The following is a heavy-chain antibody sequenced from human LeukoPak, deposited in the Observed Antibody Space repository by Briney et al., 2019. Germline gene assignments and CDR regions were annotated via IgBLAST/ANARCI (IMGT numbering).Heavy chain of an antibody. CDR2: ISYDGSNK. Sequence: GGSLRHSCAASGFTFSSYAMHWVRQAPGKGLEWVAVISYDGSNKYYADSVKGRFTISRDNSKNTLYLQMNSLRAEDTAVYYCARDQENYFDYWGQGTLVTVSS. J-gene: IGHJ4*02. CDR1: GFTFSSYA. V-gene: IGHV3-30-3*01. CDR3: ARDQENYFDY.